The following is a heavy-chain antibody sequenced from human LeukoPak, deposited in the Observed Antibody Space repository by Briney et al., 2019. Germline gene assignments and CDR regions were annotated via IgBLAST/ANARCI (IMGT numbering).Heavy chain of an antibody. CDR2: FTSRSRNI. CDR1: GFTFSSYS. Sequence: GGSLRLSCAASGFTFSSYSMTWVRQAPGKGLEWLSSFTSRSRNIYYADSVKGRFTISRDNAKNLLYLQMNSLRAEDTAIYYCARGGLFAYYFDYWGQGTLVTVSS. CDR3: ARGGLFAYYFDY. J-gene: IGHJ4*02. V-gene: IGHV3-21*06. D-gene: IGHD3-10*02.